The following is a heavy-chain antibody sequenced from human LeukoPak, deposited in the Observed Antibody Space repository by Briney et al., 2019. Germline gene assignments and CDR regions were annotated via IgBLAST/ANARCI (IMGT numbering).Heavy chain of an antibody. Sequence: SVKVSCKASGFTFSISAMQWVRQARGQRLEWIGWIFVGSGNTNYAQKFQERVTITRDMSTSTAYMEVSSLRSEDTAVYYCAAACTFYDNTEKYFDLWGRGTLVTVSS. J-gene: IGHJ2*01. V-gene: IGHV1-58*02. CDR1: GFTFSISA. D-gene: IGHD2/OR15-2a*01. CDR2: IFVGSGNT. CDR3: AAACTFYDNTEKYFDL.